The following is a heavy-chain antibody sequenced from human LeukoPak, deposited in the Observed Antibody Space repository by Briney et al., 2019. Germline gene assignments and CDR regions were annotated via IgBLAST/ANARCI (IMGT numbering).Heavy chain of an antibody. CDR2: ISGSGGST. D-gene: IGHD1-1*01. V-gene: IGHV3-23*01. CDR1: GFTFSSYA. Sequence: GGSLRLSCAASGFTFSSYAMSWVRQAPGKGLEWVSAISGSGGSTYYADSVKGRFTISRGNSKNTLYLQMNSLRAEDTAVYYCAKGLLGRPDFDYWGQGTLVTVSS. J-gene: IGHJ4*02. CDR3: AKGLLGRPDFDY.